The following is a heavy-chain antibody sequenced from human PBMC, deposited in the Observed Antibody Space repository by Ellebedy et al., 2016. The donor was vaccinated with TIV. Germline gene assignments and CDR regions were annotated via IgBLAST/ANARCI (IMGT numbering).Heavy chain of an antibody. CDR2: IYYSGST. Sequence: SETLSLTCTVSGGSISSGADYWNWIRQHPGKGLEWIGYIYYSGSTYYSPSLKSRTTISVDTSKNQFSLRLSSVTAADTAVYYCARVGTELITVEEYYYYMDVWGKGTTVTVSS. V-gene: IGHV4-31*03. CDR1: GGSISSGADY. J-gene: IGHJ6*03. CDR3: ARVGTELITVEEYYYYMDV. D-gene: IGHD4-11*01.